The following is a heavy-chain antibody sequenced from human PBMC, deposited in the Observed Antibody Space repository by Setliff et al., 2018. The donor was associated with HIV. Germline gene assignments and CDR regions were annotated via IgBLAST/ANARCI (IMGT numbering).Heavy chain of an antibody. J-gene: IGHJ6*02. D-gene: IGHD3-3*01. V-gene: IGHV4-59*01. CDR2: IYYSGST. CDR3: ARIFGDQGYYYGMDV. Sequence: PSETLSLTCSVSGDSIRSYYWSWIRQPPGKGLEWIGYIYYSGSTNYNPSLKSRVTISVDTSKNQFSLKLSSVIAADTAVYYCARIFGDQGYYYGMDVWGQGTTVTVSS. CDR1: GDSIRSYY.